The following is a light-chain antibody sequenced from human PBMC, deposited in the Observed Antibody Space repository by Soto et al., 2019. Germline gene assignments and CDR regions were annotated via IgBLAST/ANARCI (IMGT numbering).Light chain of an antibody. V-gene: IGLV2-14*01. J-gene: IGLJ1*01. CDR1: SSDVGGYNY. CDR2: EVS. CDR3: SSYTSSSTLDV. Sequence: QSALTQPASVSGSPGQSITISCTGTSSDVGGYNYVSWYQHHPGKAPKLMIYEVSNRPSGVSKRFSGCKSGNTASLTISGLQAEDEADYYCSSYTSSSTLDVFGTGTKVTVL.